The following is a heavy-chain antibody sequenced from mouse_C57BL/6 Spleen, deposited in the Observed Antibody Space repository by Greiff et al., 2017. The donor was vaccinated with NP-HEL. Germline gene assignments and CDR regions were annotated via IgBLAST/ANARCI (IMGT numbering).Heavy chain of an antibody. V-gene: IGHV14-4*01. CDR3: TTGAMDY. CDR2: IDPENGDT. Sequence: VQLQQSGAELVRPGASVKLFCTASGFNIKDDYMHWVKQRPEQGLEWIGWIDPENGDTEYASKFQGKATITADTSSNTAYLQLSSLTSEDTAVYYCTTGAMDYWGQGTSVTVSS. CDR1: GFNIKDDY. J-gene: IGHJ4*01.